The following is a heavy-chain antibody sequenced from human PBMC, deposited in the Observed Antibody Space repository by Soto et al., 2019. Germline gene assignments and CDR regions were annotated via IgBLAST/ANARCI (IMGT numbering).Heavy chain of an antibody. CDR2: ILYDGSNK. Sequence: PGGSLRLSCAASGFTFSNYGMHWGRQTPGKGLEWVALILYDGSNKYYADSVKGRFTISRDNSKNTLYLQVSSLRAEDTAVYYCAKSRDAYNFYFYYGMDVWGQGTSVTVSS. D-gene: IGHD1-1*01. CDR1: GFTFSNYG. J-gene: IGHJ6*02. CDR3: AKSRDAYNFYFYYGMDV. V-gene: IGHV3-30*18.